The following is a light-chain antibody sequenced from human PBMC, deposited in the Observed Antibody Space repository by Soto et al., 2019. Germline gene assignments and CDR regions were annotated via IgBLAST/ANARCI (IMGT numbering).Light chain of an antibody. Sequence: QSVLTQPPSASGTPGQRVTISCSGSSSNIGSNYVYWYQQLPGTAPKLLIYRNNQRPSGVPDRFSGSKSGTSASLAISGLQSEDEADYYCAAWDDSLSGYVVFGGGTQLTVL. CDR2: RNN. J-gene: IGLJ2*01. CDR3: AAWDDSLSGYVV. V-gene: IGLV1-47*01. CDR1: SSNIGSNY.